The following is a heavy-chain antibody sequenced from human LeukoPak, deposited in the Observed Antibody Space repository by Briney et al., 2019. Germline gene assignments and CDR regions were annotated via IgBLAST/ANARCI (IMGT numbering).Heavy chain of an antibody. D-gene: IGHD3-10*01. Sequence: EAGGSLRLSCATSGFTFSGYGMHWVRQAPGEGLEWVSSISSSSSYIYYADSVKGRFTISRDNAKNSLYLQMNSLRAEDTAVYYCARDIVRGVAYWGQGTLVTVSS. CDR1: GFTFSGYG. CDR2: ISSSSSYI. J-gene: IGHJ4*02. CDR3: ARDIVRGVAY. V-gene: IGHV3-21*01.